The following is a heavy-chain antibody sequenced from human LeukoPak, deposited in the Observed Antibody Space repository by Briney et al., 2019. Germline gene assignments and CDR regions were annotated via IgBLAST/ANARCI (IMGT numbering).Heavy chain of an antibody. J-gene: IGHJ4*02. CDR2: ISSSSSYI. V-gene: IGHV3-21*01. CDR1: GFTFSSYS. D-gene: IGHD4-17*01. Sequence: WGSLRLSRAASGFTFSSYSMNWVRQVPGKGLECVSSISSSSSYIYYADSVKGRFTISRDNAKNSLYLQMNSLRAEDTAVYYCARVRIILFRYGDLPDYWGQGTLVTVSS. CDR3: ARVRIILFRYGDLPDY.